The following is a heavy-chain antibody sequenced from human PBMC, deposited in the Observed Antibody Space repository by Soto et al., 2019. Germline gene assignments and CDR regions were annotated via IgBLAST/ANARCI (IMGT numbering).Heavy chain of an antibody. CDR1: GGTFSSYA. D-gene: IGHD3-22*01. CDR2: IIPIFGTA. CDR3: ARDGDYYDSSGYYPLLDY. V-gene: IGHV1-69*01. Sequence: QVPLVQSGAEVKKPGSSVKVSCKASGGTFSSYAISWVRQAPGQGLEWMGGIIPIFGTANYAQKFQGRVTITADESTSTAYMELSSLRSEDTAVYYCARDGDYYDSSGYYPLLDYWGQGTLVTVSS. J-gene: IGHJ4*02.